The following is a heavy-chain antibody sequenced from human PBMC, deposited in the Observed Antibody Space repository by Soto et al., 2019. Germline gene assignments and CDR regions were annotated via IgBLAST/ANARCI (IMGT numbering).Heavy chain of an antibody. V-gene: IGHV3-48*01. CDR1: GFIFSSYS. CDR2: INSGSTSI. D-gene: IGHD1-26*01. CDR3: ASSASPDAY. Sequence: EVQLVESGGGLVQPGGSLSLSCVASGFIFSSYSMNWVRQAPGKGLEWISYINSGSTSIYYADSVKGRFTISRDNAKNSLYLQMNSLRAEDTAVYYCASSASPDAYWGQGTLVTVSS. J-gene: IGHJ4*02.